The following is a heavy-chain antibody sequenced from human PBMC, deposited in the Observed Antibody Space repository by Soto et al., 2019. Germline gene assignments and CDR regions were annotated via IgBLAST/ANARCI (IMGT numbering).Heavy chain of an antibody. J-gene: IGHJ6*02. D-gene: IGHD6-13*01. Sequence: SETLSLTCAVSGGSISSSNWWSWVRQPPGKGLEWIGEIYHSGSTNYNPSLKSRVTISVDKSKNQFSLKLSSVTAADTAVYYCSSRYSRNRYGMDVWGQGTTVTGSS. V-gene: IGHV4-4*02. CDR3: SSRYSRNRYGMDV. CDR1: GGSISSSNW. CDR2: IYHSGST.